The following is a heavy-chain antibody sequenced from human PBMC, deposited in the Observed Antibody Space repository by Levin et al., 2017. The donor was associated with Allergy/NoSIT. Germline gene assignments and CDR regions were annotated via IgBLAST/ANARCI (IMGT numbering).Heavy chain of an antibody. CDR2: IYPSDSDT. CDR1: GYTFTSHW. V-gene: IGHV5-51*01. J-gene: IGHJ3*02. CDR3: ARHGKTSLRFDAFDI. Sequence: AASVKVSCKGSGYTFTSHWIGWVRQMPGKGLEWMGIIYPSDSDTRYSPSFQGQVTISADKSISTAYLQWSSLKASDTATYYCARHGKTSLRFDAFDIWGQGTMITVSS.